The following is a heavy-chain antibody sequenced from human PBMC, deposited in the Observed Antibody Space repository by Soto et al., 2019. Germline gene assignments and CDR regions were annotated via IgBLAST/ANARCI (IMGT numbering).Heavy chain of an antibody. CDR2: ISGSGGST. V-gene: IGHV3-23*01. Sequence: GGSMRLSCAASGFTFSSYAMRWIRQAPGKGLEWVSAISGSGGSTYYADSVKGRFTISRDNSKNTLYLQMNSLRAEDTAVYYCAKVDVAGTGGYFDYWGQGTLVTVSS. D-gene: IGHD6-19*01. CDR3: AKVDVAGTGGYFDY. CDR1: GFTFSSYA. J-gene: IGHJ4*02.